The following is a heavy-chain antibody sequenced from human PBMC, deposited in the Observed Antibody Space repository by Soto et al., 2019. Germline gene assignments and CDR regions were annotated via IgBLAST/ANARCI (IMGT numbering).Heavy chain of an antibody. CDR1: GVTVSSNY. Sequence: EVQLVESGGGLVQPGGSLRLSCAASGVTVSSNYMSWVRQAPGKGLEWVSVIYSGGSTYYADSGKGRFTISRDNSKNTLYLQMNSLRAEDTAVYYCARHGYNYGGGYFDSWGQGTLVTVSS. D-gene: IGHD5-18*01. CDR2: IYSGGST. J-gene: IGHJ4*02. V-gene: IGHV3-66*04. CDR3: ARHGYNYGGGYFDS.